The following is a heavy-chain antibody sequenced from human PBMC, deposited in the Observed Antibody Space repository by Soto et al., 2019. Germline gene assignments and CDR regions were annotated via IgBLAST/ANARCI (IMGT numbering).Heavy chain of an antibody. D-gene: IGHD6-6*01. V-gene: IGHV3-33*01. CDR2: IWYDGSNK. CDR1: GFTFSSYG. Sequence: GGSLRLSCAASGFTFSSYGMHWVRQAPGKGLEWVAVIWYDGSNKYYADSVKGRFTISRDNSKNTLYLQMNSLRAEDTAVYYCARDLDRYSSSSRDAFDIWGQGTMVTVSS. CDR3: ARDLDRYSSSSRDAFDI. J-gene: IGHJ3*02.